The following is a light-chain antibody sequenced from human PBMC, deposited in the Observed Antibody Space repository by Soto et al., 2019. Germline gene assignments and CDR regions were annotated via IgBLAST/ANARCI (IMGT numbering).Light chain of an antibody. CDR2: GNG. Sequence: QSVLTQPASVSGSPGQSITISCTGKSSNIGSGYDVHWYQQLPGTAPKLLIYGNGNRPSGVPDRFSASESGTSASLAITGLQAEDEADYYCQSYDSRLSGYVFGTGTKVTVL. CDR1: SSNIGSGYD. V-gene: IGLV1-40*01. J-gene: IGLJ1*01. CDR3: QSYDSRLSGYV.